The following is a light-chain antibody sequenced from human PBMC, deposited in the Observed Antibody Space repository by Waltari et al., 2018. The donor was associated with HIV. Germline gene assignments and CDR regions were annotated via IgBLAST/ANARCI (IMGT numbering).Light chain of an antibody. CDR1: SSNIGAGYD. CDR3: QSYDSSLSGSV. Sequence: QSVLPQPPPVSGAPGQRVTIPCTASSSNIGAGYDVHWYQQLPGTAPKLLIYGNSNRPSGVPDRFSGSKSGTSASLAITGLQAEDEADYYCQSYDSSLSGSVFGGGTKLTVL. CDR2: GNS. V-gene: IGLV1-40*01. J-gene: IGLJ2*01.